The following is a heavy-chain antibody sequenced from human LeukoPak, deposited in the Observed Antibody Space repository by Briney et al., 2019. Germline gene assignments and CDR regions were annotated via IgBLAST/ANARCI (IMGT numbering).Heavy chain of an antibody. CDR2: IKEDGSEK. V-gene: IGHV3-7*03. J-gene: IGHJ5*02. Sequence: GGSLRLSCAASGFIFSSTYMTWVRHAPGRGLEWVANIKEDGSEKFYLHSVKGRLTISRDNAKNSLFLQMNSLRAEDTAVYYCAKGSDSGSYYSDWFDPWGQGTLVTVSS. CDR1: GFIFSSTY. CDR3: AKGSDSGSYYSDWFDP. D-gene: IGHD1-26*01.